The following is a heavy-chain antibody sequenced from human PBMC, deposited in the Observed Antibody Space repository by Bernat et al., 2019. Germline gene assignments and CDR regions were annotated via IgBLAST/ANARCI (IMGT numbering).Heavy chain of an antibody. Sequence: QVQLVESGGGVVQPGGSLRLSCAASGFTFRNYGMHWVRQTPTKGLEWVAFTRYDGDNKYYLDSVKGRFTISRDNSKNTLYLQMNSLRTEDTAVYYCAKDGSPGIQLGEFGTLGMDVWGQGTTVTVSS. V-gene: IGHV3-30*02. CDR3: AKDGSPGIQLGEFGTLGMDV. D-gene: IGHD3-16*01. CDR1: GFTFRNYG. CDR2: TRYDGDNK. J-gene: IGHJ6*02.